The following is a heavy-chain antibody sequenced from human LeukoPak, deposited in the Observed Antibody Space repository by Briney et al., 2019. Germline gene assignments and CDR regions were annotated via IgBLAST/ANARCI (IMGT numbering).Heavy chain of an antibody. CDR1: GGSISRYY. D-gene: IGHD6-13*01. CDR3: ARVYYSSSYDYWYFDL. Sequence: SETLSLTCAVSGGSISRYYWSWIRQPPGKGLEWIGYKDYSRSTNYNRSLKSRVTISVDTSKNQFSLKLSSVTAADTAVYYCARVYYSSSYDYWYFDLWGRGTLVTVSS. CDR2: KDYSRST. V-gene: IGHV4-59*01. J-gene: IGHJ2*01.